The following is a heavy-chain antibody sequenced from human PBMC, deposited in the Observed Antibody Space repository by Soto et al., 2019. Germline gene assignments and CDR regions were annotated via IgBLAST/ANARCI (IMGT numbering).Heavy chain of an antibody. CDR1: GGSMTSYY. V-gene: IGHV4-4*07. J-gene: IGHJ6*02. Sequence: SETLSLTCSVSGGSMTSYYWSWIRQPAGKGLEWIGRIYTSGGTNYNPSLKSRVTMSRDTSKKQISLKLNSVTAADTAVYYCARGAVTGVDYGLDVWGQGTTVTVSS. CDR3: ARGAVTGVDYGLDV. CDR2: IYTSGGT. D-gene: IGHD4-4*01.